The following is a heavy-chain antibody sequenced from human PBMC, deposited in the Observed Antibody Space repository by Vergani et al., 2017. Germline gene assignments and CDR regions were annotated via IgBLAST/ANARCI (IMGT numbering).Heavy chain of an antibody. Sequence: EVQLVESGGGLVQPGGSLRLSCAASGFTISSYAMTWVRQAPGKGLEWVSTISAGGSTYNADSVRGRFTISRDNSKNTLFLQSNTLRAEDTAVYYCAKGPDKVTGVSGFFDYWGQGTLVTVSS. CDR3: AKGPDKVTGVSGFFDY. J-gene: IGHJ4*02. CDR2: ISAGGST. D-gene: IGHD1-26*01. CDR1: GFTISSYA. V-gene: IGHV3-23*04.